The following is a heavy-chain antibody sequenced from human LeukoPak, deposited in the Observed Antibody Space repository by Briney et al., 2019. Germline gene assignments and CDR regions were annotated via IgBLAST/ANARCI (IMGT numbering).Heavy chain of an antibody. CDR2: ISSSSSYI. J-gene: IGHJ5*02. V-gene: IGHV3-21*01. Sequence: PGGSLRLSCAASGFTFSRNAMNWVRQAPGKGLEWVSSISSSSSYIYYADSVKGRFTISRDNAKNSLYLQMNSLRAEDTAVYYCARDSVAGTRNWFDPWGQGTLVTVSS. D-gene: IGHD6-19*01. CDR1: GFTFSRNA. CDR3: ARDSVAGTRNWFDP.